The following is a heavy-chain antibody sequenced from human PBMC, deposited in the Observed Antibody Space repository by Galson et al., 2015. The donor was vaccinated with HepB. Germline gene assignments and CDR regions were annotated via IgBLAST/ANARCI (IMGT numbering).Heavy chain of an antibody. CDR2: IKSRIDGGTT. D-gene: IGHD3-22*01. Sequence: SLRLSCAGSGFTFRNAWMTWVRQAPGKGLEWVGRIKSRIDGGTTDYAAPVKGRFTISRDDSRNMLYLEMHSLKSADTGVYFCIPPMIVLVFIPPPLEIWGQGTLVTVSS. J-gene: IGHJ4*02. V-gene: IGHV3-15*01. CDR3: IPPMIVLVFIPPPLEI. CDR1: GFTFRNAW.